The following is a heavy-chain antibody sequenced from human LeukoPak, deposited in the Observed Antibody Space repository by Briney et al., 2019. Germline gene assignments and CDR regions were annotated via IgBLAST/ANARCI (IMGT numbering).Heavy chain of an antibody. CDR3: AREVGATLYYYYYMDV. J-gene: IGHJ6*03. D-gene: IGHD1-26*01. Sequence: PSETLSLTCTVSGGSISSYYWSWIRQPPGKGLEWIGYIHYSGSTNYNPSLKSRVTISVDTSKNQFSLKLSSVTAADTAVYYCAREVGATLYYYYYMDVWGKGTTVTISS. CDR2: IHYSGST. CDR1: GGSISSYY. V-gene: IGHV4-59*12.